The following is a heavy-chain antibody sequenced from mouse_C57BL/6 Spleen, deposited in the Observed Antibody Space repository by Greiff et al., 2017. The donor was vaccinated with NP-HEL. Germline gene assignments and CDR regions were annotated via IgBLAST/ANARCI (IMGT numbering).Heavy chain of an antibody. CDR3: ARGSGSRGPYAMDY. CDR2: ISDGGSYT. J-gene: IGHJ4*01. D-gene: IGHD1-1*01. CDR1: GFTFSSYA. V-gene: IGHV5-4*03. Sequence: EVMLVESGGGLVKPGGSLKLSCAASGFTFSSYAMSWVRQTPEKRLEWVATISDGGSYTYYPDNVKGRFTISRDNAKNNLYLQMSHLKSEDTAMYYCARGSGSRGPYAMDYWGQGTSVTVSS.